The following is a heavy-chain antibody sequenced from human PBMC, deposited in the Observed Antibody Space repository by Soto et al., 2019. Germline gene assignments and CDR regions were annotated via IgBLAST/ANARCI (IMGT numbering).Heavy chain of an antibody. V-gene: IGHV3-23*01. D-gene: IGHD1-26*01. CDR2: ISGSGDST. J-gene: IGHJ4*02. CDR1: GFTFSSYA. CDR3: AKRAWRYFYFDY. Sequence: GGSLRLSCAASGFTFSSYAMSWVRQAPGKGLEWVSVISGSGDSTFYADSVKGRFTISRDNSKNTLYLQMNSLRAEDTAVYYCAKRAWRYFYFDYWGQGTLVTVSS.